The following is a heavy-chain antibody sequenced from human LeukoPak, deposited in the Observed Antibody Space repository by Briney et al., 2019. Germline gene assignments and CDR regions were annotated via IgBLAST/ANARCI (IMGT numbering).Heavy chain of an antibody. CDR3: AYQSYYFPLSYFQH. CDR1: GYTFTGYY. CDR2: INPNSGGT. D-gene: IGHD1-26*01. J-gene: IGHJ1*01. V-gene: IGHV1-2*02. Sequence: ASVKVSCKASGYTFTGYYMLWVRQAPGQGLEWMGWINPNSGGTNYAQKFQGRVTMTRDTSISTAYMELSRLRSDDTAVYYCAYQSYYFPLSYFQHWGQGTLVTVSS.